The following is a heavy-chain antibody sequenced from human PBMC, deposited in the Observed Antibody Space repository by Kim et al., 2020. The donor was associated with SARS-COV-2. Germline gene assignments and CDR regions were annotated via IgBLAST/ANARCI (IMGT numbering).Heavy chain of an antibody. V-gene: IGHV4-34*01. CDR1: GGSFSGYY. CDR2: INHSGST. CDR3: ARGNKNPMIVPGALYYFDY. Sequence: SETLSLTCAVYGGSFSGYYWSWICQPQGKGLEWIGEINHSGSTNYNPSLKSRVTISVETSKNQFSLKLSSVTAADTAVYYCARGNKNPMIVPGALYYFDYWGQGTLVTVSS. D-gene: IGHD3-22*01. J-gene: IGHJ4*02.